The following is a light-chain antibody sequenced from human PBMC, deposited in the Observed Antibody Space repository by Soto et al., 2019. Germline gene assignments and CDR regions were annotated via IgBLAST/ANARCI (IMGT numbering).Light chain of an antibody. CDR3: ASWDDGLTGYV. J-gene: IGLJ1*01. Sequence: VLTQPPSASGTPGQRVTISCSGSNSNIGRNTVNWYQQLPGTAPKLLIYCNNQRPSGVPDRFSGSKSGTSASLAISGLQSDDESDYYCASWDDGLTGYVFGTGTKVTVL. V-gene: IGLV1-44*01. CDR1: NSNIGRNT. CDR2: CNN.